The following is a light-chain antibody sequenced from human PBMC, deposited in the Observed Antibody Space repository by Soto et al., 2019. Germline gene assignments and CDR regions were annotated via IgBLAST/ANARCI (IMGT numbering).Light chain of an antibody. V-gene: IGLV2-14*01. CDR2: EVT. CDR3: SSYRRSSTVV. J-gene: IGLJ2*01. CDR1: SSDVGNYNY. Sequence: QSVLTQPASVSGSPGQSISISCTGTSSDVGNYNYVSWYQQHPGQAPKLMIYEVTNRPSGVSNRFSGSKSGYTASLTISGLQAEDEADYYCSSYRRSSTVVFGGGTKLTVL.